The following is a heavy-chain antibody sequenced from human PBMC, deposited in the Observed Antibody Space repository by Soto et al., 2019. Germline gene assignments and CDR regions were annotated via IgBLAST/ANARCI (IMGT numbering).Heavy chain of an antibody. CDR2: INHSGST. CDR1: GGSFSGYY. J-gene: IGHJ5*02. CDR3: ARGSNCNGRGKNWFDP. Sequence: SETLSLTCAVYGGSFSGYYWSWIRQPPGKGLEWIGEINHSGSTNYNPSLKSRVTISVDTSKNQFSLKLSSVTAADTAVYYCARGSNCNGRGKNWFDPWGQGTLVTVSS. V-gene: IGHV4-34*01. D-gene: IGHD1-1*01.